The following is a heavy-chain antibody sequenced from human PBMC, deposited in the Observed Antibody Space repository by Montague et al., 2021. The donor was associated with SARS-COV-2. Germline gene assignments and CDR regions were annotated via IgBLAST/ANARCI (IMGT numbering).Heavy chain of an antibody. CDR1: GGSISSGGYY. D-gene: IGHD3-3*01. CDR2: IYYSGST. J-gene: IGHJ4*02. V-gene: IGHV4-31*03. CDR3: ARGGTIFGVVTFPFDY. Sequence: TLSLTCTVSGGSISSGGYYWSWIRQPPVKGLEWIGYIYYSGSTYYNPSLKSRVTISVDTSKNQFSLKLSSVTAADTAVYYCARGGTIFGVVTFPFDYWGQGTLVTVSS.